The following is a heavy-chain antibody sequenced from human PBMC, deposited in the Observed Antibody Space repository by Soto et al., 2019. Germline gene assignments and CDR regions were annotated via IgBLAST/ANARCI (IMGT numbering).Heavy chain of an antibody. Sequence: EVQLLEYGGGLVQPGGSLRLSCAASGFTFSSYAMSWVRQAPGKGLEWVSAISGSGGSTYYANSVKGRFTISRDNSKNTQYLQMNSLRAEDKAVYYCAKVRGGDIVVSPITFWGQGTLVTVSS. J-gene: IGHJ4*02. D-gene: IGHD2-2*01. CDR3: AKVRGGDIVVSPITF. V-gene: IGHV3-23*01. CDR2: ISGSGGST. CDR1: GFTFSSYA.